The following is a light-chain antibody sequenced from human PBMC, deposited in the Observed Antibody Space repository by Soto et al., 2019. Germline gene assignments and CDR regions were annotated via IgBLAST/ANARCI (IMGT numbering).Light chain of an antibody. CDR2: DNR. CDR3: WSYAGSYSLL. V-gene: IGLV3-21*02. J-gene: IGLJ2*01. Sequence: SYELTQPPSVSVAPGQTASISCGGNNIGIKDVYWYQQQPGQAPVLVVYDNRDRPSGIPERFSGSNSGNTATLTISGLQTDDEADYYCWSYAGSYSLLFGGGTKLTVL. CDR1: NIGIKD.